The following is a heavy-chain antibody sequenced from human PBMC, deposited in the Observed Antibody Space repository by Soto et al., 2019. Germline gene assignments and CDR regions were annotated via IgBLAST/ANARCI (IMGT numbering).Heavy chain of an antibody. V-gene: IGHV3-48*03. J-gene: IGHJ6*03. CDR1: GFTFSSYE. CDR2: ISSSGSTI. CDR3: ARVVFGRALYYYYYMDV. D-gene: IGHD3-16*01. Sequence: GGSLRLSCAASGFTFSSYEMNWVRQAPGKGLEWVSYISSSGSTIYYADSVKGRFTISRDNAKNSLYLQMNSLRAEDTAVYYCARVVFGRALYYYYYMDVWGKGTTVTVSS.